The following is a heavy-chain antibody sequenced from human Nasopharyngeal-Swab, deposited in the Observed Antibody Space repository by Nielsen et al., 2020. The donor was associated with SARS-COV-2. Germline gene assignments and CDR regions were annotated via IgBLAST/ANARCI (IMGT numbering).Heavy chain of an antibody. J-gene: IGHJ6*04. Sequence: WIREATAMGLEWIGYIYYSGSTYYNPSLKSRVTISVDTSKNQFSLKLSSVTAADTAVYYCARDRRNYYGSGSYLGVWGKGTTVTVSS. D-gene: IGHD3-10*01. CDR2: IYYSGST. V-gene: IGHV4-31*02. CDR3: ARDRRNYYGSGSYLGV.